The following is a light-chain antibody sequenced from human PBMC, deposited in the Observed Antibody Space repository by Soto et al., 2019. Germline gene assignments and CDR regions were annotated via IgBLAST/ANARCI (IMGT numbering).Light chain of an antibody. CDR1: QSISSY. V-gene: IGKV1-39*01. J-gene: IGKJ5*01. Sequence: DIPMTQSPSSLSASVGDRVTITCRASQSISSYLNWYQQKPGKAPKLLIYAASSLQSGVPSRFSGSGSGTDFTLTISSVQPEDFATYYCQQSYSTPPISFGQGTGLEIK. CDR2: AAS. CDR3: QQSYSTPPIS.